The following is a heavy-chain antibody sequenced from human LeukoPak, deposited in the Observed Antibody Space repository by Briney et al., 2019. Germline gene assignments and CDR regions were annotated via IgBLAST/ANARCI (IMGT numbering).Heavy chain of an antibody. CDR2: IYYSGST. Sequence: SQTLSLTCTVPGGSISSGGYYWSWIRQHPGKGLEWIGYIYYSGSTYYNPSLKSRVTISVDTSKNQFSLKLSSVTAADTAVYYCARVRSGYYMYYFDYWGQGTLVTVSS. V-gene: IGHV4-31*03. CDR1: GGSISSGGYY. J-gene: IGHJ4*02. CDR3: ARVRSGYYMYYFDY. D-gene: IGHD3-22*01.